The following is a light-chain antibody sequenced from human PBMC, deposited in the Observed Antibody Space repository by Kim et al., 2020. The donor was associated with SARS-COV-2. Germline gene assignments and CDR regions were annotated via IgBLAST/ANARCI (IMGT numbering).Light chain of an antibody. V-gene: IGKV3-20*01. CDR2: GAS. CDR3: QQYGTSVT. Sequence: EIVLTQSPGTLSLSPGESATLPCRASQSVSSTYVAWYQQKPGQAPRLLIYGASRRATGIPDRFSGSGSGTDFTLTISRLEPEDFAVYCCQQYGTSVTFGGGTKVDIK. CDR1: QSVSSTY. J-gene: IGKJ4*01.